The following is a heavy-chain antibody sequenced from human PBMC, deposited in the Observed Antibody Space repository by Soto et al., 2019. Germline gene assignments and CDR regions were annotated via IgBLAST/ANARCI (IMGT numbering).Heavy chain of an antibody. V-gene: IGHV4-39*01. CDR3: ARLPLGYCSGGSCKTFDY. Sequence: PSETLSLTCTVSGGSISSSSYYWGWVRQPPGKGLEWIGSIYYSGSTYYNLSLKSRVTISVDTSKNLFSLKLSSVTAADTAVYYCARLPLGYCSGGSCKTFDYWGQGTLVTVSS. CDR2: IYYSGST. J-gene: IGHJ4*02. D-gene: IGHD2-15*01. CDR1: GGSISSSSYY.